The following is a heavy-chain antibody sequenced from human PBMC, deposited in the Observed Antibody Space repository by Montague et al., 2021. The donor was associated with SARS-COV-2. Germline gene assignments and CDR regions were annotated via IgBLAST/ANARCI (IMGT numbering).Heavy chain of an antibody. V-gene: IGHV4-39*02. CDR3: ARGMIRGVTTPFDY. J-gene: IGHJ4*02. CDR2: IYYSGTT. CDR1: SGSIISSRYY. Sequence: SETLSLTCSVSSGSIISSRYYWGWIRQPPGKELEWIGNIYYSGTTYYNPSLQGRGTISVNTSKNHLSLRLSSVTAADTAVYFCARGMIRGVTTPFDYWGQGSQVTVSS. D-gene: IGHD3-10*01.